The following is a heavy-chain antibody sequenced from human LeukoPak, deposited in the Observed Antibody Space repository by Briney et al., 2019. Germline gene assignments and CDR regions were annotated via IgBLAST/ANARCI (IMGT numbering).Heavy chain of an antibody. CDR3: ARAFWLELPTSTYYFDY. CDR2: INHSGST. V-gene: IGHV4-34*01. CDR1: GGSFSGYY. J-gene: IGHJ4*02. D-gene: IGHD1-7*01. Sequence: SETLSLTCAVYGGSFSGYYWSWIRQPPGKGLEWIGEINHSGSTNYNPSLKSRVTISVDTSKNQFSLKLSSVTAADTAVYYCARAFWLELPTSTYYFDYWGQGTLVTVSS.